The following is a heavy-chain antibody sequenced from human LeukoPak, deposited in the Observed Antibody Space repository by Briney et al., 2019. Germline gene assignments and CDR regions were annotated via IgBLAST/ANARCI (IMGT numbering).Heavy chain of an antibody. J-gene: IGHJ5*02. CDR1: GFTVSSNY. D-gene: IGHD4-23*01. V-gene: IGHV3-53*01. CDR3: ARDPGGPSNSGS. CDR2: IYSGGST. Sequence: GGSLRLSCAASGFTVSSNYMSWVRQAPGKGLEWVSVIYSGGSTYYADSVKGRFTISRDNSKNTLYLQMNSLRAEDTAVYYCARDPGGPSNSGSWGQGTLVTVSS.